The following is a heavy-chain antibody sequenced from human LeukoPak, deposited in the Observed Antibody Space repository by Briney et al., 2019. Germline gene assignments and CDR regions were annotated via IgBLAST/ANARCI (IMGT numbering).Heavy chain of an antibody. CDR2: INHSGST. CDR1: GGSFSGYY. J-gene: IGHJ4*02. Sequence: SETLSLTCAVYGGSFSGYYWSWIRQPPGKGLEWIGEINHSGSTNYNPSLKSRVTISVDTSKNQISLKLSSVTAADTAVYYCARDSRIGRGNYWGQGTLVTVSS. V-gene: IGHV4-34*01. D-gene: IGHD1-26*01. CDR3: ARDSRIGRGNY.